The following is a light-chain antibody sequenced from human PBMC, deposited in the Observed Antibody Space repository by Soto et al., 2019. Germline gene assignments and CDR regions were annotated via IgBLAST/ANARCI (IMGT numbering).Light chain of an antibody. CDR3: QQSYSTPLT. CDR1: QVISTS. V-gene: IGKV1-39*01. CDR2: AAS. J-gene: IGKJ5*01. Sequence: GESVTITFRASQVISTSLAWYQVKPGKDPKLLIYAASSLQSGVPSRFSGSGSGTDFTLTISSLQPEDFATYYCQQSYSTPLTCGQGQRRAIK.